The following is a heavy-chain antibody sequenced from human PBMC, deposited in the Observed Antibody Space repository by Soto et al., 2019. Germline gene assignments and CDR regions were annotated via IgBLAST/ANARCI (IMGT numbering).Heavy chain of an antibody. V-gene: IGHV4-59*08. J-gene: IGHJ1*01. Sequence: SETLSLTCTVSGGSISSYYWSWIRQPPGKGLEWIGYIYYSGSTNYNPSLKSRVTISVDTSKNQFSLKLSSVTAADTAVYYCASAYRSSWTRGSEYFQHWGQGTLVTVSS. D-gene: IGHD6-13*01. CDR3: ASAYRSSWTRGSEYFQH. CDR1: GGSISSYY. CDR2: IYYSGST.